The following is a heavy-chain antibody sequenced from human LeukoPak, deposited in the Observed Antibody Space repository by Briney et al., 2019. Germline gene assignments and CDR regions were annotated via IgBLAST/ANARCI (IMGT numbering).Heavy chain of an antibody. CDR1: GYTFTSYD. CDR2: IKSDSGDT. J-gene: IGHJ4*02. D-gene: IGHD4-11*01. V-gene: IGHV1-2*02. Sequence: ASVKVSCKASGYTFTSYDINWVRQATGQGLEWMGWIKSDSGDTNYAKKFQGRVTMSRDTSISTAYMELSRLRSDDTAVYYCARVLDYSAGLQDYWGQGTLVTVSS. CDR3: ARVLDYSAGLQDY.